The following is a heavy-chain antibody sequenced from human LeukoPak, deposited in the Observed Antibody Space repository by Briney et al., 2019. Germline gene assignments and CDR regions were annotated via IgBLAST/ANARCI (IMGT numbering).Heavy chain of an antibody. CDR3: ATSRYYGSGSYSYYFDY. D-gene: IGHD3-10*01. J-gene: IGHJ4*02. V-gene: IGHV4-34*01. CDR1: GGSFSGYY. CDR2: INHSGST. Sequence: SETLSLTCAVYGGSFSGYYWSWIRQPPGKGLEWIGEINHSGSTNYNPSLKSRVTISVDTSKNQFSLKLSSVTAADTAVYYCATSRYYGSGSYSYYFDYWGQGTLVTVSS.